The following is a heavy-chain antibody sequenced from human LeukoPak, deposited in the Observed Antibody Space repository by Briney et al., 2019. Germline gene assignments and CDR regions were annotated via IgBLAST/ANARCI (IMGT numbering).Heavy chain of an antibody. J-gene: IGHJ5*02. Sequence: GGSLRPSCAASGFTFNNYWMTWVRQAPGKGLEWVAHIHESGSYQNYVDYVRGRFTVSRDNTKRVLYLQMDSLRAEDTAVYYCARDIPGGASFLDQWGQGTLVTVSS. D-gene: IGHD5-18*01. CDR2: IHESGSYQ. CDR3: ARDIPGGASFLDQ. V-gene: IGHV3-7*01. CDR1: GFTFNNYW.